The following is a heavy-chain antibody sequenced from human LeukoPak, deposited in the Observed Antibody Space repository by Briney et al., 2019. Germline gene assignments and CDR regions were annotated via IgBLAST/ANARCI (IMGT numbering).Heavy chain of an antibody. V-gene: IGHV4-4*07. J-gene: IGHJ3*01. D-gene: IGHD3-22*01. Sequence: PSETLSLTCTVSGAHISNYYWTWVRQSAAQGLEWIGRLHASESTIYNPSLKSRVTMSMDTSKDQLSLTLTSVTAADSAVYYCASLSSGAAFDVWGQGTVVTVSS. CDR1: GAHISNYY. CDR2: LHASEST. CDR3: ASLSSGAAFDV.